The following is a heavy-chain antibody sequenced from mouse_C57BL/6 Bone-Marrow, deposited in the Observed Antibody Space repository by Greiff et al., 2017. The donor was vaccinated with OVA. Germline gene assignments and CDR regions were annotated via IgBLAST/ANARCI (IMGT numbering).Heavy chain of an antibody. CDR1: GYTFTSYW. CDR2: IDPSDSYT. CDR3: ARSWAY. Sequence: QVQLQQPGAELVRPGTSVKLSCKASGYTFTSYWMHWVKQRPGQGLEWIGVIDPSDSYTNYNQKFKGKATLTVDTSTRTAYKQLSSLTSEDSAVYYCARSWAYWGQGTRVTVSA. J-gene: IGHJ3*01. V-gene: IGHV1-59*01.